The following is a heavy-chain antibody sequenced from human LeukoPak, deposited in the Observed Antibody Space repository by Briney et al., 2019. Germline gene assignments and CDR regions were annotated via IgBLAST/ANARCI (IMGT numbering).Heavy chain of an antibody. CDR3: ARDISSGYDAPFDS. V-gene: IGHV4-39*07. Sequence: PSETLSLTCSVSGASIGRVNHYSGWIRQPPGKGLEWIANINYSGSTYNNPSLNSRVTISLHRSRNQFSLKVSCVTAGVTAGYYCARDISSGYDAPFDSLGQGILVVVSS. D-gene: IGHD5-12*01. CDR2: INYSGST. J-gene: IGHJ4*02. CDR1: GASIGRVNHY.